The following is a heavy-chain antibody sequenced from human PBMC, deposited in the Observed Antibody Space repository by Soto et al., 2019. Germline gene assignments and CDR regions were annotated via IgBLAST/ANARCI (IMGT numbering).Heavy chain of an antibody. CDR3: ARLHCDSPNCVPLDP. J-gene: IGHJ5*02. CDR2: MYYSGTS. CDR1: GGSISDDTYY. Sequence: SETLSLTCTVSGGSISDDTYYWGWIRQPPGKGLEWIGSMYYSGTSSYNPSLKNQVSMSVDTSKKQLSLRLTSVTPADTAFYYCARLHCDSPNCVPLDPWGQGTRVTVSS. V-gene: IGHV4-39*01. D-gene: IGHD3-22*01.